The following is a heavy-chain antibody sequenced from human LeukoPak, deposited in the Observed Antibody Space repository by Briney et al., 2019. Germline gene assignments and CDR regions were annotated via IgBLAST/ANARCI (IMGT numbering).Heavy chain of an antibody. D-gene: IGHD1-26*01. CDR3: AREGGRRLDP. J-gene: IGHJ5*02. CDR1: GGSISSHY. V-gene: IGHV4-59*11. CDR2: INYSGST. Sequence: SETLSLTCTVYGGSISSHYWSWIRQPPGKGLEWIGYINYSGSTNYNPSLKSRVTISVDTSKNQFSLKLSSVTAADTAVYYCAREGGRRLDPWGQGTLVTVSS.